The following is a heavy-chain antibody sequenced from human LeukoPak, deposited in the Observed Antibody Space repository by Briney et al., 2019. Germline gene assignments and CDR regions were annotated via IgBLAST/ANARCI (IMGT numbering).Heavy chain of an antibody. D-gene: IGHD1-26*01. Sequence: PSETLSLTCTVSGGSISSYYWSWIRQPPGKALQWIGYIDHSGYTNYNRSLKSRVTISVDTSKNQFSLKLSSVTAADTAVYYCARVSGSYYPGWFDPWGQGTLVTVSS. V-gene: IGHV4-59*01. CDR2: IDHSGYT. CDR1: GGSISSYY. J-gene: IGHJ5*02. CDR3: ARVSGSYYPGWFDP.